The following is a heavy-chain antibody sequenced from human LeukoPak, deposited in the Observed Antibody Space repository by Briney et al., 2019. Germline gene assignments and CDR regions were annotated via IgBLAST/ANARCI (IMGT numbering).Heavy chain of an antibody. CDR2: IDPNSGGT. D-gene: IGHD5-24*01. V-gene: IGHV1-2*02. Sequence: ASVKVSCKASGYTFTGYYMHWVRQAPGQGLDWMGWIDPNSGGTKYAQNFQGRVTLTTDTSINTAYMELSSLRSDDTAVYYCAREGRNGYNEGYFDYWGQGTLVTVSS. CDR3: AREGRNGYNEGYFDY. CDR1: GYTFTGYY. J-gene: IGHJ4*02.